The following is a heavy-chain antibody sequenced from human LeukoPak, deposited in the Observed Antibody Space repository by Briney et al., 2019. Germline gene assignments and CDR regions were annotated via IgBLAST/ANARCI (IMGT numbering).Heavy chain of an antibody. Sequence: ASVKVSCKASGYTFTSYDINWVRQATGQGLEWMGWMNPNSGNTGYAQKFQGRVTMTRNTSISTAYMELSSLRSEDTAVYYCARGGYDILTGYYYSDYWGQGTLVTVSS. J-gene: IGHJ4*02. CDR1: GYTFTSYD. CDR3: ARGGYDILTGYYYSDY. D-gene: IGHD3-9*01. CDR2: MNPNSGNT. V-gene: IGHV1-8*01.